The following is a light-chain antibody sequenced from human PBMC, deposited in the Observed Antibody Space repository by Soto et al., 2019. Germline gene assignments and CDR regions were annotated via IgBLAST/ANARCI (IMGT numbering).Light chain of an antibody. V-gene: IGKV3-20*01. J-gene: IGKJ1*01. CDR2: GAS. CDR1: QSVSSSY. Sequence: EIVLTQSPGTLSLSPGERATLSCRASQSVSSSYLAWYQQKPGQAPRLLIYGASSRATGIPDRFSGSGSVTDFTLTISRLEPEDFAVYYCQQYGSSPRTFGQGKKVEIK. CDR3: QQYGSSPRT.